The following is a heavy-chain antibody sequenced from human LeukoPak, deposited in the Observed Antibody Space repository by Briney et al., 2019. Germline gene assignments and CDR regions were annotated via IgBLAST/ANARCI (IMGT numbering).Heavy chain of an antibody. CDR3: ASVAFGGVIAADY. V-gene: IGHV3-33*01. CDR1: GFTSSSYG. Sequence: PGRSLRLSCAASGFTSSSYGMHWVRQAPGKGLEWVAVIWYDGSNKYYADSVKGRFTISRDNSKNTLYLQMNSLRAEDTAVYYCASVAFGGVIAADYWGQGTLVTVSS. CDR2: IWYDGSNK. D-gene: IGHD3-16*02. J-gene: IGHJ4*02.